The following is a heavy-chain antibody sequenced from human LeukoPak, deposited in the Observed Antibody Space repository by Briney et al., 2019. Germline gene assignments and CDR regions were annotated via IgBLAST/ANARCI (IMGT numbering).Heavy chain of an antibody. CDR3: ARSFNYYDSSGYLYYMDV. V-gene: IGHV3-7*01. J-gene: IGHJ6*03. CDR1: GFTFSSYW. CDR2: IKQDGSEK. D-gene: IGHD3-22*01. Sequence: PGGSLRLSCAASGFTFSSYWMSWLRQAPGKGLEWVANIKQDGSEKYYVDSVKGRFTISRDNAKNSLYLQMNSLRAEDTAVYYCARSFNYYDSSGYLYYMDVWGKGTTVTVSS.